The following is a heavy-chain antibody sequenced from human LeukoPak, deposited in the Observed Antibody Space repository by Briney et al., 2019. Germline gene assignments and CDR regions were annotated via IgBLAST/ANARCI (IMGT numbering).Heavy chain of an antibody. CDR1: GGTFSSYA. CDR3: AREEYCSSTCCSPRFDY. V-gene: IGHV1-69*10. CDR2: IIPILGIA. J-gene: IGHJ4*02. D-gene: IGHD2-2*01. Sequence: ASVKVSCKASGGTFSSYAISWVRQAPGQGLEWMGGIIPILGIANYAQKFQGRVTITADKSTSTAYMELSSLRSEDTAVYYCAREEYCSSTCCSPRFDYWGQGTLVTVSS.